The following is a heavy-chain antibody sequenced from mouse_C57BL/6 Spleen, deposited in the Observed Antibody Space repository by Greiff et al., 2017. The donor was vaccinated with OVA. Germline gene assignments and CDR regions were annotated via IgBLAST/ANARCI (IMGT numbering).Heavy chain of an antibody. CDR2: IDPETGGT. CDR1: GYTFTDYE. CDR3: TREGYYAMDY. J-gene: IGHJ4*01. V-gene: IGHV1-15*01. Sequence: QVQLKQSGAELVRPGASVTLSCKASGYTFTDYEMHWVKQTPVHGLEWIGAIDPETGGTAYNQKFKGKAILTADKSSSTAYMELRSLTSEDSAVYCCTREGYYAMDYWGQGTSVTVSS.